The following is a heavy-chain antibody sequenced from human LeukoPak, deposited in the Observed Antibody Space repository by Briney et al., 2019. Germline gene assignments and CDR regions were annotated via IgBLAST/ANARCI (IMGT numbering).Heavy chain of an antibody. Sequence: ASVKVSCKASGYTFTSYAMNWVRQAPGQGLEWMGWINTNTGNPTYAQGFTGRFVFSLDTSVSTAYLQISSLKAEDTAVYYCARSNRWLVNYDYYYMDVWGKGTTVTVSS. V-gene: IGHV7-4-1*02. J-gene: IGHJ6*03. CDR3: ARSNRWLVNYDYYYMDV. D-gene: IGHD6-19*01. CDR1: GYTFTSYA. CDR2: INTNTGNP.